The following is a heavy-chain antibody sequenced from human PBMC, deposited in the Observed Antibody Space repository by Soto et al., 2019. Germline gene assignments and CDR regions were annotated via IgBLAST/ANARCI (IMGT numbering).Heavy chain of an antibody. CDR3: ARDGSMYQLLHYYYYGMDV. J-gene: IGHJ6*02. CDR2: IWYDGSNK. V-gene: IGHV3-33*01. Sequence: QVQLVESGGGVVQPGRSLRLSCAASGFTFSSYGMHWVRQAPGKGLEWVAVIWYDGSNKYYADSVKGRLTISRDNSKNPLYLQMNSLSAEDTAVYYCARDGSMYQLLHYYYYGMDVWGQGTTVTVSS. CDR1: GFTFSSYG. D-gene: IGHD2-2*01.